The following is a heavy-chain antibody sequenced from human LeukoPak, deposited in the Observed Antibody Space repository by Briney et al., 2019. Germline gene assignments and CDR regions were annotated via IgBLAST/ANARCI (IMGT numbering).Heavy chain of an antibody. CDR2: IYYSGST. CDR1: GCSISSYY. J-gene: IGHJ5*02. V-gene: IGHV4-59*08. CDR3: GRLYCCSTSGYDVYWFDP. D-gene: IGHD2-2*01. Sequence: SETLSLSCTVSGCSISSYYWSWIRQPPGKGLEWIGYIYYSGSTNYNPSLKSGVTIFLDMYKNQFSLILSIMTAADTAAYYSGRLYCCSTSGYDVYWFDPWGQGSLVTVS.